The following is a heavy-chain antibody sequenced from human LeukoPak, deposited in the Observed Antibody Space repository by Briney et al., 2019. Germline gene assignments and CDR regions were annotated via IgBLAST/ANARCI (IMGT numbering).Heavy chain of an antibody. CDR3: ARGHRNYYYYYGMDV. CDR2: INHSGST. J-gene: IGHJ6*02. CDR1: GGSFSGYY. V-gene: IGHV4-34*01. Sequence: SETLSLTCAVYGGSFSGYYWSWIRQPPGKGLEWIGEINHSGSTNYNPSLKSRVTISVDTSKNQFSLKLSSVTAADTAVYYCARGHRNYYYYYGMDVWGQGTTVTVSS.